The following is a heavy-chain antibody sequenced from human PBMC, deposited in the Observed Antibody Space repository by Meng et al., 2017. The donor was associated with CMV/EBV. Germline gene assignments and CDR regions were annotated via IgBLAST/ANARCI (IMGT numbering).Heavy chain of an antibody. D-gene: IGHD1-7*01. J-gene: IGHJ2*01. V-gene: IGHV1-2*02. Sequence: QVELVQSGAGVKKPGASVKVSCKASGYTFTGYYMHWVRQAPGQGLEWMGWINPNSGGTNYAQKFQGRVTMTRDTSISTAYMELSRLRSDDTAVYYCATYIGNYINWYFDLWGRGTLVTVSS. CDR2: INPNSGGT. CDR1: GYTFTGYY. CDR3: ATYIGNYINWYFDL.